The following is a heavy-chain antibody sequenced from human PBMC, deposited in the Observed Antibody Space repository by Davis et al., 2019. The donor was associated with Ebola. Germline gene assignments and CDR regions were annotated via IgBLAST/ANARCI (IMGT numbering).Heavy chain of an antibody. CDR1: GYTFTSYY. D-gene: IGHD2-15*01. J-gene: IGHJ6*02. CDR3: ARGLIVVVVAATGGYYYYGMDV. CDR2: INPSGGST. Sequence: ASVKVSCKASGYTFTSYYMHWVRQAPGQGLEWMGIINPSGGSTSYAQKFQGRVTMTRDTSTSTVYMELSSLRSEDTAVYYCARGLIVVVVAATGGYYYYGMDVWGQGTTVTVSS. V-gene: IGHV1-46*01.